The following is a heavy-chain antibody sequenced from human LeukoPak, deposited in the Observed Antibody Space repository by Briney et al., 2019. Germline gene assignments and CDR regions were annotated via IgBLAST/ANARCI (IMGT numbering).Heavy chain of an antibody. J-gene: IGHJ4*02. D-gene: IGHD6-19*01. CDR2: IYPGDSDT. V-gene: IGHV5-51*01. CDR1: GYRFTSYW. Sequence: GESLQISCKGSGYRFTSYWIGWVRPLPGKGLEWMGIIYPGDSDTRYSPSFQGQVTISADKSISTAYLQWSSLKASDTAMYYCARLHSSGWYEVDYWGQGTLVTVSS. CDR3: ARLHSSGWYEVDY.